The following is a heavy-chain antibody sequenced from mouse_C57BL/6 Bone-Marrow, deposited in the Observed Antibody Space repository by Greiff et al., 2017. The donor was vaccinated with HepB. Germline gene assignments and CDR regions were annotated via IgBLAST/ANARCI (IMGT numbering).Heavy chain of an antibody. CDR2: SRNKANDYTT. J-gene: IGHJ2*01. CDR3: ARDDDGPPDY. V-gene: IGHV7-1*01. D-gene: IGHD2-3*01. Sequence: EVNVVESGGGLVQSGRSLRLSCATSGFTFSDFYMEWVRQAPGKGLEWIAASRNKANDYTTEYSASVKGRFIVSRDTSQSILYLQMNALRAEDTAIYYCARDDDGPPDYWGQGTTLTVSS. CDR1: GFTFSDFY.